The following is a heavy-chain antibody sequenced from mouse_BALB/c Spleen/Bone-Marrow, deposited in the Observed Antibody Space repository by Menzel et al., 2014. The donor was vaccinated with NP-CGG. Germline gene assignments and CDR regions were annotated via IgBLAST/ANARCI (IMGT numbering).Heavy chain of an antibody. Sequence: DVQLVESGGGLAKPGGSLQLSCAASGFTFSTYAMSWVRQTPEKRLEWVATISSSGSYTYYPDSVKDRFTISRDNAKNTLYLRMSSLRSEDTAMFYCSRLRMITTYFDVWGAGTTVTVSS. CDR2: ISSSGSYT. CDR1: GFTFSTYA. D-gene: IGHD2-4*01. J-gene: IGHJ1*01. V-gene: IGHV5-9-3*01. CDR3: SRLRMITTYFDV.